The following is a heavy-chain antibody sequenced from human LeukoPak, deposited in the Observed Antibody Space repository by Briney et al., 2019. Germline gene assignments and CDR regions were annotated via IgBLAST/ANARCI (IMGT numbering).Heavy chain of an antibody. CDR3: TTIGRSEGNY. CDR2: IKSKTDGWTT. CDR1: GFTFSNAW. V-gene: IGHV3-15*01. J-gene: IGHJ4*02. Sequence: SGGSLRLSCAASGFTFSNAWMSWVRQAPGKGLEWVGRIKSKTDGWTTDYAAPVKGRFTISRDDSKNTLYLQMNSLKTEDTAVYYCTTIGRSEGNYWGQGTLVTVSS.